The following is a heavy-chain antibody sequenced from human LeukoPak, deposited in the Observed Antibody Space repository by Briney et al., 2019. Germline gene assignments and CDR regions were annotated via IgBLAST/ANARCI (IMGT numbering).Heavy chain of an antibody. CDR1: GGSISSGSYY. Sequence: PSQTLSLTCTVSGGSISSGSYYWRWIRQPAGKGLEWIGRIYTSGSTNYNPSLKGRVTISVDTSKNQFSLKLSSVTAADTAVYYCARGFGYSYDLDYWGQGTLVTVSS. D-gene: IGHD5-18*01. V-gene: IGHV4-61*02. J-gene: IGHJ4*02. CDR2: IYTSGST. CDR3: ARGFGYSYDLDY.